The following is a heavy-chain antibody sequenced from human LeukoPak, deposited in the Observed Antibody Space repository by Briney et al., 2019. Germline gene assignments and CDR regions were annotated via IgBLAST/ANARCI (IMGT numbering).Heavy chain of an antibody. V-gene: IGHV1-46*01. Sequence: ASVKVSCKASGYTFTSYYMHWVRIINPSGGSTSYAQKFQGRVTMTRDTSTSTVYMELSSLRSEDTAVYYCARDCPRDDFWSGYYLFDPWGQGTLVTVSS. CDR1: GYTFTSYY. D-gene: IGHD3-3*01. J-gene: IGHJ5*02. CDR3: ARDCPRDDFWSGYYLFDP. CDR2: INPSGGST.